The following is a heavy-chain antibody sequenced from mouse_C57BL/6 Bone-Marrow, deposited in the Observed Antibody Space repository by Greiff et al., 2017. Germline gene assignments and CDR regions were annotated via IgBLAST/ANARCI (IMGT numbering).Heavy chain of an antibody. CDR3: ARDYYSNNYYAMDY. D-gene: IGHD2-5*01. CDR1: GYTFTSYW. V-gene: IGHV1-69*01. Sequence: QVQLQQPGAELVMPGASVKLSCKASGYTFTSYWMHWVKQRPGPGLEWIGEIDPSDSYTTYNQKFKGKSTLTVDKSSSTAYLQLSSRTSEDSAVYYCARDYYSNNYYAMDYWGQGTSVTVAS. CDR2: IDPSDSYT. J-gene: IGHJ4*01.